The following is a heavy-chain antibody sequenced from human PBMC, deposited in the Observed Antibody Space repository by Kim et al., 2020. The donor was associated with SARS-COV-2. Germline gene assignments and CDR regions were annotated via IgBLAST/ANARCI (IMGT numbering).Heavy chain of an antibody. V-gene: IGHV3-53*04. D-gene: IGHD6-19*01. J-gene: IGHJ6*02. Sequence: GRFTISRHNSKNTLYLQMNSLRAEDTAVYYCARDKGAVAGYYYYYGMDVWGQGTTVTVSS. CDR3: ARDKGAVAGYYYYYGMDV.